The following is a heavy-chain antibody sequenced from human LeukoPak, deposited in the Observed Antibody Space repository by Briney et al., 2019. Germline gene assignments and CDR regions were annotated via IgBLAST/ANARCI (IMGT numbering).Heavy chain of an antibody. Sequence: SETLSLTCTVSGGSISRSSYYWGWIRQPPGKGLEWIGSIYYSGSTYYNPSLKSRVTISVDTSKNQFSLKLSSVTAADTAVYYCARRYSSGWRYWGQGTLDTVSS. CDR3: ARRYSSGWRY. V-gene: IGHV4-39*01. J-gene: IGHJ4*02. D-gene: IGHD6-19*01. CDR2: IYYSGST. CDR1: GGSISRSSYY.